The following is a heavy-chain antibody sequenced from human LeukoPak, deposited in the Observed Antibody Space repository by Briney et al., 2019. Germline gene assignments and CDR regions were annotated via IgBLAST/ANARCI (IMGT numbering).Heavy chain of an antibody. Sequence: GSLGLSCANSGFIFSDFYMSWVRPAPGKGLEWVSYISSTGKTIYYADSVKGRFTISRDNAKNSLYLQMNGLRADDSAIYFCARSPRVGESTSLFDHWGQGILVTVSS. CDR3: ARSPRVGESTSLFDH. V-gene: IGHV3-11*01. CDR1: GFIFSDFY. D-gene: IGHD2-2*01. J-gene: IGHJ4*02. CDR2: ISSTGKTI.